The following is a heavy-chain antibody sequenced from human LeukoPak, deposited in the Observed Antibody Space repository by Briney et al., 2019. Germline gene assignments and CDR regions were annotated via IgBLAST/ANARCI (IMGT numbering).Heavy chain of an antibody. D-gene: IGHD3-22*01. CDR1: GGTFSSYA. V-gene: IGHV1-69*13. CDR2: IIPIFGTA. J-gene: IGHJ4*02. CDR3: AREWGLESSGYYYAY. Sequence: SVRVSCKASGGTFSSYAISWVRQAPGQGLEWMGGIIPIFGTANYAQKFQGRVTITADESTSTAYMELSSLRSEDTAVYYCAREWGLESSGYYYAYWGQGTLVTVSS.